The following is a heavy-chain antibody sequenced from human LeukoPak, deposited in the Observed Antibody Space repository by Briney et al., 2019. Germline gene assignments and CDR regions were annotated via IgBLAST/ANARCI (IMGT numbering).Heavy chain of an antibody. CDR2: ISAYNGNT. CDR1: GYTFTSYG. J-gene: IGHJ6*02. Sequence: ASVKVSCKASGYTFTSYGISWVRQAPGQGLEWMGWISAYNGNTNYAQKLQGRVTMTTDTSTSTAYMELRSLRSDDTAVYYCARVSGSSWYPNYYYYGMGVWGQGTTVTVSS. CDR3: ARVSGSSWYPNYYYYGMGV. V-gene: IGHV1-18*01. D-gene: IGHD6-13*01.